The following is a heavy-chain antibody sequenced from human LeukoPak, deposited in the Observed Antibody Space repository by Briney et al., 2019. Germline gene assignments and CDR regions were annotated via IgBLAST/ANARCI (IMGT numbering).Heavy chain of an antibody. CDR1: GFTFSCYA. CDR2: ISDSGANT. Sequence: PGGSLRLSCAASGFTFSCYAMAWVRQAPGKGLEWVSAISDSGANTFYADSVRGRFTVSRDNSKNTLYLQMNSLRAEDTAVYYCAKDTGSFDYWGQGTLVTVSS. CDR3: AKDTGSFDY. V-gene: IGHV3-23*01. J-gene: IGHJ4*02. D-gene: IGHD1-26*01.